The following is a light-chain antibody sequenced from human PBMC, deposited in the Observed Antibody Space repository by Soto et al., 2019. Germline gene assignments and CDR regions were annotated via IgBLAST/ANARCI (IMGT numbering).Light chain of an antibody. J-gene: IGLJ1*01. CDR3: SSYKSSSTRV. CDR2: EVS. CDR1: SSDVGGYNY. V-gene: IGLV2-14*01. Sequence: QSVLTQPASVSGSPGQSITISCTGTSSDVGGYNYVSWYQQHPGKAPKLMIYEVSNRPSGVSNRFSGSKSGNTASLTISGLQDEEEADYYCSSYKSSSTRVFGTGTKVTVL.